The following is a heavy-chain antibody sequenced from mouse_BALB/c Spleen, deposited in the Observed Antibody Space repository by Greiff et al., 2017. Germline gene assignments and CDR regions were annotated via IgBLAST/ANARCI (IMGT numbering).Heavy chain of an antibody. CDR3: ARGLYYGNYNYFDY. CDR1: GFSLTSYG. V-gene: IGHV2-9*02. J-gene: IGHJ2*01. CDR2: IWAGGST. D-gene: IGHD2-1*01. Sequence: VKLMESGPGLVAPSQSLSITCTVSGFSLTSYGVHWVRQPPGKGLEWLGVIWAGGSTNYNSALMSRLSISKDNSKSQVFLKMNSLQTDDTAMYYCARGLYYGNYNYFDYWGQGTTLTVSS.